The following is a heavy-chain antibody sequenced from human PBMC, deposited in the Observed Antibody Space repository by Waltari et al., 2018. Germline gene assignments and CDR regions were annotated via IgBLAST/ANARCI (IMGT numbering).Heavy chain of an antibody. Sequence: QVQLVQSGAEVKKPGSSVKVSCKASGGTFSSYAISWVRQAPGQGLEWMGGIIPIFGTANYAQKFQGRVTITADKSTSTAYMELSSLRSEDTAVYYCAIYYYDSSGYYYSYYFDYWGQGTLVTVSS. CDR2: IIPIFGTA. J-gene: IGHJ4*02. V-gene: IGHV1-69*14. CDR3: AIYYYDSSGYYYSYYFDY. D-gene: IGHD3-22*01. CDR1: GGTFSSYA.